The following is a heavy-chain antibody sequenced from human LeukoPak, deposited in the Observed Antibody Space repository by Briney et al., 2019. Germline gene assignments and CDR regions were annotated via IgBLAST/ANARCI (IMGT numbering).Heavy chain of an antibody. CDR1: GYTFTGYY. CDR3: ARVGAVLLWFGERGNWFDP. V-gene: IGHV1-2*02. J-gene: IGHJ5*02. CDR2: INPNSGGT. Sequence: ASVKVSCKASGYTFTGYYMHWGRQAPGQGLEWMGWINPNSGGTNYAQKFHGRVTMTRDTSISTAYMELSRLRSDDTAVYYCARVGAVLLWFGERGNWFDPWGQGTLVTVSS. D-gene: IGHD3-10*01.